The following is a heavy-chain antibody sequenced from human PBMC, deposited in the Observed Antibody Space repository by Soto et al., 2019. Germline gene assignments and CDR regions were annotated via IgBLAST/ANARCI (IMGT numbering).Heavy chain of an antibody. D-gene: IGHD6-6*01. CDR2: ISANNGNT. CDR1: GYKFTSYT. J-gene: IGHJ5*02. CDR3: ARSVPWFDP. V-gene: IGHV1-18*01. Sequence: QVQLVHSGAEVKKPGASVNVSCKASGYKFTSYTISWVRQAPGQGLEWMGWISANNGNTDFAQKFQGRVTMTTDTATNTAYMELRSLRSDDTGMYYCARSVPWFDPWGQGTLVIVSS.